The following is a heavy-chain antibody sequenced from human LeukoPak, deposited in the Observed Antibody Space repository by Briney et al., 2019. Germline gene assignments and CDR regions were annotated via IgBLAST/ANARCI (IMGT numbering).Heavy chain of an antibody. V-gene: IGHV1-3*01. Sequence: ASVKFSCKASGYTFTRYIMNWVRQAPGQRPEWMGWINPGNGNTKYSEKFQDRVTFTRDTSATTAYMELSSLRSEDTAVYYCARERVTTTAFDYWGQGTLVTVSS. J-gene: IGHJ4*02. D-gene: IGHD5-12*01. CDR3: ARERVTTTAFDY. CDR2: INPGNGNT. CDR1: GYTFTRYI.